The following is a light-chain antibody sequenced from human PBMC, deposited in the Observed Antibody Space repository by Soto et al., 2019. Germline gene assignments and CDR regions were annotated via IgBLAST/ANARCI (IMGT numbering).Light chain of an antibody. CDR2: DAS. V-gene: IGKV3-15*01. J-gene: IGKJ1*01. CDR3: QHYNDWPPTWT. CDR1: SSIGSN. Sequence: EIAMTQCPATLSVSLGEGVILSCKASSSIGSNLGWYQQKPGQTPRLLIYDASTRVTGVSARFSGSGSGTDFTLTIRSLQSDDFAVYYCQHYNDWPPTWTFGHGTKVAIK.